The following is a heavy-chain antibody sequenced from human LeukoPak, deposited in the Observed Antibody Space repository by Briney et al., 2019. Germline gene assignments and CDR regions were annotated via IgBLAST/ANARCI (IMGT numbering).Heavy chain of an antibody. Sequence: PSETLSLTCTVSGYSISSGYYWGWIRQPPGKGLEWIATIYHSGTTYYNPSLKSRVAISVDTSKNQFSLKLSSVTAADTAVYYCARVIWGGWNPFYYYYMDVWGKGTTVTISS. CDR2: IYHSGTT. D-gene: IGHD1-1*01. V-gene: IGHV4-38-2*02. J-gene: IGHJ6*03. CDR1: GYSISSGYY. CDR3: ARVIWGGWNPFYYYYMDV.